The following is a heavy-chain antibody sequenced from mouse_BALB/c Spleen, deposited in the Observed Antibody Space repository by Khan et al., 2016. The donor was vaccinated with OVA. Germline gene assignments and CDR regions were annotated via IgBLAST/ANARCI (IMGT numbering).Heavy chain of an antibody. Sequence: VQLQQSGPELMKPGASVKISCKASGYSFTNYYIHWVIQSHGKSLEWIGYIDPFSGGTTYNQKFKGKATLTVDTSSSTAYIHLSTLTSEDSAVYYCTRHGFVAWFTYWGQGTLVTVSA. CDR2: IDPFSGGT. CDR1: GYSFTNYY. CDR3: TRHGFVAWFTY. V-gene: IGHV1S135*01. D-gene: IGHD2-2*01. J-gene: IGHJ3*01.